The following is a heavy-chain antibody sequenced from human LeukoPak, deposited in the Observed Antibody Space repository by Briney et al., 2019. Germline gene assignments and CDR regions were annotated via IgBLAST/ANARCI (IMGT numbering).Heavy chain of an antibody. V-gene: IGHV3-9*01. CDR3: ARGYYYGSGTHWFDP. D-gene: IGHD3-10*01. CDR1: GFTFDDYA. CDR2: ISWNSGSI. Sequence: GGSLRLSCAASGFTFDDYAMHWVRQAPGKGLEWVSGISWNSGSIGYADSMKGRFTISRDNAKNSLYLQMNSLRAEDTAVYYCARGYYYGSGTHWFDPWGQGTLVAVSS. J-gene: IGHJ5*02.